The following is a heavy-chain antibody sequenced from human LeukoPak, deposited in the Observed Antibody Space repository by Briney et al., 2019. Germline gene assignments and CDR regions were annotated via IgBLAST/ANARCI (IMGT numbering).Heavy chain of an antibody. CDR1: GFTFSSYG. D-gene: IGHD3-22*01. J-gene: IGHJ4*02. Sequence: PGGSLRLSCAASGFTFSSYGMSWVRQAPGKGLEWVSAISGSGGSTYYADSVKGRFTISRDNSKNTLYLQMNSLRAEDTAVYYCAKIYYDSSGYYYFDYWGQGTLVTVSS. CDR2: ISGSGGST. V-gene: IGHV3-23*01. CDR3: AKIYYDSSGYYYFDY.